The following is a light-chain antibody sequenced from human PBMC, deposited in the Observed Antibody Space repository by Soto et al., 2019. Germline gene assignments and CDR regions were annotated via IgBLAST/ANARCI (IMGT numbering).Light chain of an antibody. CDR1: SSNIGTNY. J-gene: IGLJ1*01. CDR3: AAWDDSLSV. V-gene: IGLV1-47*02. Sequence: QSVLTQPPSASGTPGQRVTISCSGSSSNIGTNYVSWYQQLPGTAPKLLIYSNNQRPSGVPDRFSGSKSGTSASLAISGLRSEDEADYYCAAWDDSLSVFGTGTKVNV. CDR2: SNN.